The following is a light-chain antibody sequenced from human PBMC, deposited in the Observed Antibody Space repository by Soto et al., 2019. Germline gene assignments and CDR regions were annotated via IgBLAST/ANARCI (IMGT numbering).Light chain of an antibody. J-gene: IGKJ4*01. Sequence: EIVMTQSPATLSVSPGETTILSCRASQSINSDVAWYQQKVGQTPRLLIHGASTRATGIAARFSGSGSGTDFTLTISRLEPEDFAVYHCQQHDSSPLTFGGGTRWIS. CDR2: GAS. V-gene: IGKV3D-15*01. CDR1: QSINSD. CDR3: QQHDSSPLT.